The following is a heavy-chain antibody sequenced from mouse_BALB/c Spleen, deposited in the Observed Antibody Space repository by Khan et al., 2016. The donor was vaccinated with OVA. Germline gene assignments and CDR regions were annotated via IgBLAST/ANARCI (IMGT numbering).Heavy chain of an antibody. J-gene: IGHJ1*01. Sequence: EVQLQQSGTVLARPGASVKMSCKASGYTFTSYWMHWVKQRPGQGLEWIGAIYPGNSDTSYNQKFKGKAKLTAVTSTSTAYMELSSLTNEDSAVYYCTRSSGNYWYFDVWGAGTPVTVSS. CDR3: TRSSGNYWYFDV. V-gene: IGHV1-5*01. CDR2: IYPGNSDT. D-gene: IGHD2-1*01. CDR1: GYTFTSYW.